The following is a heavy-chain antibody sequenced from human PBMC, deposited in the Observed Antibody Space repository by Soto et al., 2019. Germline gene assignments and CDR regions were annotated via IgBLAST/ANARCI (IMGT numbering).Heavy chain of an antibody. CDR3: AKALGALWFGELEYGMDV. CDR2: ISGSGGST. CDR1: GFTFSSYA. D-gene: IGHD3-10*01. Sequence: HPGGSLRLSCAASGFTFSSYAMSWVRQAPGKGLEWVSAISGSGGSTYYADSVKGRFTISRDNSKNTLYLQMNSLRAEDTAVYYCAKALGALWFGELEYGMDVWGQGTTVTVSS. V-gene: IGHV3-23*01. J-gene: IGHJ6*02.